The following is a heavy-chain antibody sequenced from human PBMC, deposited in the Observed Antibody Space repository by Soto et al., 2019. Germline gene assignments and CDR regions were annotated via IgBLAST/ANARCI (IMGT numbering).Heavy chain of an antibody. Sequence: ASVKVSCKASGGTFSSYAISWVRQAPGQGLEWMGGIVPVFGRPNYAQRFRGRLTITADESTSTGYMELISLRSDDTAVYYCAREGSGYNFWGQGTQVTVSS. CDR1: GGTFSSYA. V-gene: IGHV1-69*13. J-gene: IGHJ4*02. CDR3: AREGSGYNF. D-gene: IGHD5-12*01. CDR2: IVPVFGRP.